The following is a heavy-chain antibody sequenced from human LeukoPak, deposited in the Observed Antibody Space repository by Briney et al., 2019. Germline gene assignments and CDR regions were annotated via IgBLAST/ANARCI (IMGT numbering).Heavy chain of an antibody. J-gene: IGHJ4*02. Sequence: SETLSLTCAVYGGSFSGYYWSWTRQPPGKGLEWIGEINHSGSTNYNPSLKSRVTISVDTSKNQFSLKLSSVTAADTAVYYCARATPATRWFGDWGRGTLATVSS. CDR2: INHSGST. D-gene: IGHD3-10*01. V-gene: IGHV4-34*01. CDR3: ARATPATRWFGD. CDR1: GGSFSGYY.